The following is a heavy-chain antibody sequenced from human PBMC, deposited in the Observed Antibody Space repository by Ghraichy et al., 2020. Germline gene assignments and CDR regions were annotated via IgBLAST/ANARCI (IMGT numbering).Heavy chain of an antibody. Sequence: GGSLRLSCAASGFTFSSYWMHWVRQAPGKGLVWVSRINSDGSSTSYADSVKGRFTISRDNAKNTLYLQMNSLRAEDTAVYYCARDRGYCSGGSCSYYYYGMDVLGQGTTVTVSS. D-gene: IGHD2-15*01. V-gene: IGHV3-74*01. CDR2: INSDGSST. J-gene: IGHJ6*02. CDR1: GFTFSSYW. CDR3: ARDRGYCSGGSCSYYYYGMDV.